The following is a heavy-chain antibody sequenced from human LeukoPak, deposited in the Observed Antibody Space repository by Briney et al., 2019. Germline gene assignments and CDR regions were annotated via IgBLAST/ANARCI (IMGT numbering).Heavy chain of an antibody. J-gene: IGHJ4*02. V-gene: IGHV3-30*03. CDR3: ARYSRDGHNWEDLYFDY. CDR2: ISYDGSNK. D-gene: IGHD5-24*01. Sequence: GRSLRLSCAASGFTFSSYGMHWVRQAPGKGLEWVAVISYDGSNKYYADSVKGRFTISRDNSKNTLYLQMNSLRAEDTAVYYCARYSRDGHNWEDLYFDYWGQGTLVTVSS. CDR1: GFTFSSYG.